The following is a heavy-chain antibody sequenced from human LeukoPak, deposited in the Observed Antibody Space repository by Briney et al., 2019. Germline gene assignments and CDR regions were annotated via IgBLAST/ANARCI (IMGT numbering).Heavy chain of an antibody. CDR1: GFTFSSYW. V-gene: IGHV3-7*01. J-gene: IGHJ4*02. CDR2: IKKDGSEK. D-gene: IGHD5-18*01. CDR3: ARDLSGITGYTYGRGIDY. Sequence: GGSLRLSCAASGFTFSSYWMSWVRQAPGKGLEWVANIKKDGSEKYYVDSVKGRFTISRDNAKTSLYLQMNSLGAEDTAVYYCARDLSGITGYTYGRGIDYWGQGTLVTVSS.